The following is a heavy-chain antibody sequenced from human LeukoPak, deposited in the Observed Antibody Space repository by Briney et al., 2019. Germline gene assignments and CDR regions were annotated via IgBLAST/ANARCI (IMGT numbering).Heavy chain of an antibody. Sequence: GGSLRLSCAASGFTFSSYGMHWVRQAPGKGLEWVAFIRYDGSNKYYADSVKGRFTISRDNSKNTLYLQMNSLRAEDTAVYYCAKDIIGYSSSSELGFDYWGQGTLVSVSS. CDR1: GFTFSSYG. J-gene: IGHJ4*02. CDR2: IRYDGSNK. D-gene: IGHD6-13*01. V-gene: IGHV3-30*02. CDR3: AKDIIGYSSSSELGFDY.